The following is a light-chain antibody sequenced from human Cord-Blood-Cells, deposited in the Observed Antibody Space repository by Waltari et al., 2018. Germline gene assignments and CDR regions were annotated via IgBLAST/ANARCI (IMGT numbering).Light chain of an antibody. CDR3: QQRSNWPIT. V-gene: IGKV3-11*01. J-gene: IGKJ5*01. CDR2: DAS. Sequence: EIVLTQSPATLSLSPGERATLSCRASQSVSRYLAWYQQKPGQAPRLLIYDASNRATGIPARFSGSGSVTDFTLTISSLEPEDFAVYYCQQRSNWPITFGQGTRLEIK. CDR1: QSVSRY.